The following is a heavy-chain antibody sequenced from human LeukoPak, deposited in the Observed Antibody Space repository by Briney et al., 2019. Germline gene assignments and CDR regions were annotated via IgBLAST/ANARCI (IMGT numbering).Heavy chain of an antibody. Sequence: GASVKVSCKASGYTFTGYYMHWVRQAPGQGLEWMGWINPNSGGTNYAQKLQGRVTMTTDTSTSTAYMELRSLRSDDTAVYYCASRVSDYGSGSFESDAFDIWGQGTMVTVSS. J-gene: IGHJ3*02. D-gene: IGHD3-10*01. V-gene: IGHV1-2*02. CDR2: INPNSGGT. CDR1: GYTFTGYY. CDR3: ASRVSDYGSGSFESDAFDI.